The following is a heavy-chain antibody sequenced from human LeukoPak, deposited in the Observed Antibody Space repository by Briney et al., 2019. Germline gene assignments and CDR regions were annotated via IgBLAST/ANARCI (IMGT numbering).Heavy chain of an antibody. CDR3: ANDHRLTDAPYYFDD. CDR1: GFTFSSYA. D-gene: IGHD3-9*01. V-gene: IGHV3-23*01. J-gene: IGHJ4*01. Sequence: GGSLRLSCAASGFTFSSYAMSWVRQAPGKGLEWVSGISGSGGITYYADSVKGRFTISRDNSKNTLYLQISSLRVEDTAVYYCANDHRLTDAPYYFDDWGQGTLVTVCS. CDR2: ISGSGGIT.